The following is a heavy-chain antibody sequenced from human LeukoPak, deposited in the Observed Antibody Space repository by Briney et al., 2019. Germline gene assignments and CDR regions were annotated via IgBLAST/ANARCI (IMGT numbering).Heavy chain of an antibody. CDR3: ASTLGY. Sequence: GGSLRLSCAASGFIFGSYWMSWVRQAPGKGLGWVANMNQDGSERYYVDSVKGRFTISRDNAKNSLYLQMNSLRAEDTAVYYCASTLGYWGQGTLVTASS. V-gene: IGHV3-7*01. D-gene: IGHD3-16*01. J-gene: IGHJ4*02. CDR2: MNQDGSER. CDR1: GFIFGSYW.